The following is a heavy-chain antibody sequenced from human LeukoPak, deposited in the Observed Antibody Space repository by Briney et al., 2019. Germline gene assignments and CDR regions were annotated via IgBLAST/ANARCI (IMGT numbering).Heavy chain of an antibody. J-gene: IGHJ3*02. CDR1: GGTFSSYA. CDR3: AREGHRLDNPLDDAFDI. V-gene: IGHV1-69*05. CDR2: IIPIFGTA. D-gene: IGHD1-14*01. Sequence: SVKLSCKASGGTFSSYAISWVRQAPGQGLEWMGGIIPIFGTANYAQTFQGRVTITTDESTSTAYMELSSLISEDTAVYYCAREGHRLDNPLDDAFDIWGQGTMVTVSS.